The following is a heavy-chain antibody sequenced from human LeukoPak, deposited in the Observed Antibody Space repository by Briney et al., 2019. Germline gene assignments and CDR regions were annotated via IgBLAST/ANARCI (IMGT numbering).Heavy chain of an antibody. V-gene: IGHV3-23*01. CDR3: ARAYYGDHKAGDY. CDR2: ISGSGGST. CDR1: GFTFSSYA. D-gene: IGHD4-17*01. J-gene: IGHJ4*02. Sequence: QSGGSLRLSCAASGFTFSSYAMSWVRQAPGKGLEWGSAISGSGGSTSYAQKFQGRVTMTRDTSTSTVYMELSSLRSEDTAVYYCARAYYGDHKAGDYWGQGTLVTVSS.